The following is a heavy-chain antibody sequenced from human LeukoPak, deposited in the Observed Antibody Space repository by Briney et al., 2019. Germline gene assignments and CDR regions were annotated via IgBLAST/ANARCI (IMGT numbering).Heavy chain of an antibody. J-gene: IGHJ4*02. V-gene: IGHV3-23*01. CDR2: ISYTGDRT. D-gene: IGHD5-24*01. Sequence: PGGSLRLSCAASGFTFSSFAMSWVRQAPGKGLEWVSTISYTGDRTANADSVKGRFTVSRDNSKDTVFLQMNSLRAEDTAVYYCARSLAMATAYFDYWGQGTLVTVSS. CDR1: GFTFSSFA. CDR3: ARSLAMATAYFDY.